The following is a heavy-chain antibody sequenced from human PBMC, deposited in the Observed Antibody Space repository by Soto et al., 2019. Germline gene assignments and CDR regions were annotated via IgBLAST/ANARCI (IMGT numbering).Heavy chain of an antibody. V-gene: IGHV4-34*01. CDR2: INHSGST. D-gene: IGHD3-9*01. CDR3: ARGALRYFDWLWYAFDI. Sequence: SETLSLTCAVYGGSFSGYYWSWIRQPPGKGLEWIGEINHSGSTNYNPSLKSRVTISVDTSKNQFSLKLSSVTAADTAVYYCARGALRYFDWLWYAFDIWGQGTMVTVSS. J-gene: IGHJ3*02. CDR1: GGSFSGYY.